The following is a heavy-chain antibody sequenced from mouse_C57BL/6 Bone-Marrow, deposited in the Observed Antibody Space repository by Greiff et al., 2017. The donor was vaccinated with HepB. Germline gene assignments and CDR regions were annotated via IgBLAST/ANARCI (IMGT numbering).Heavy chain of an antibody. CDR1: GYTFTSYW. J-gene: IGHJ3*01. CDR2: IDPSDSYT. D-gene: IGHD2-5*01. V-gene: IGHV1-50*01. Sequence: VQLQQPGAELVKPGASVKLSCKASGYTFTSYWMQWVKQRPGQGLEWIGEIDPSDSYTNYNQKFKGKATLTVDTSSSTAYMQLSSLTSEDSAVYYCARRAYSNYVAYWGQGTLVTVSA. CDR3: ARRAYSNYVAY.